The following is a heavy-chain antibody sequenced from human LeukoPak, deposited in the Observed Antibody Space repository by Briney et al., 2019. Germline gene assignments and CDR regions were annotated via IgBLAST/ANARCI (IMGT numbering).Heavy chain of an antibody. Sequence: SETLSLTCTVSGVSISSSSYYWGWIRQPPGKGLEWIGSIYYSGSTYYNPSLKSRVTISVDTSKNQFSLKLSSVTAADTAVYYCAREVSGYYDSSGYLDYWGQGTLVTVSS. CDR2: IYYSGST. CDR1: GVSISSSSYY. CDR3: AREVSGYYDSSGYLDY. D-gene: IGHD3-22*01. J-gene: IGHJ4*02. V-gene: IGHV4-39*07.